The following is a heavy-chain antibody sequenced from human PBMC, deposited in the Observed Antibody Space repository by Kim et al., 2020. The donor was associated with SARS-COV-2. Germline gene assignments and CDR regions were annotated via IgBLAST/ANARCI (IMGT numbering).Heavy chain of an antibody. Sequence: SETLSLTCTVSGGSISSSSYSWDWIRQPPGKGLEWSGCIYYSGSIYHNPSLKSRATISVDTSKNQFSLKLNSVTAADTAVYYCARRKVGSFEYWGQGTLVTVSS. V-gene: IGHV4-39*01. J-gene: IGHJ4*02. CDR1: GGSISSSSYS. D-gene: IGHD1-26*01. CDR2: IYYSGSI. CDR3: ARRKVGSFEY.